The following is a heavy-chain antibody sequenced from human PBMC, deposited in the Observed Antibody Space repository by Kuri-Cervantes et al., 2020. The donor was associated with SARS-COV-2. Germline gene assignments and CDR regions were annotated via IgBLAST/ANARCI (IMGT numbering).Heavy chain of an antibody. CDR2: IYTSGST. CDR1: GGSISSGSYY. J-gene: IGHJ3*02. Sequence: LRLSCTVSGGSISSGSYYWSWLRQPAGKGLGWIGRIYTSGSTNYNPSLKSRVTISVDTSKNQFSLKLSSLTAADTAVYYCASSGHKVAFDIWGRGTMVTVSS. D-gene: IGHD2-15*01. V-gene: IGHV4-61*02. CDR3: ASSGHKVAFDI.